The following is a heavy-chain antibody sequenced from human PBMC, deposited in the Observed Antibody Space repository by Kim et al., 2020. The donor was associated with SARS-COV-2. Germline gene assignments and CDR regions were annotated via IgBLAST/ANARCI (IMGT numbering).Heavy chain of an antibody. CDR3: VRNEEAVGNGDS. J-gene: IGHJ4*02. V-gene: IGHV4-59*01. Sequence: DYNPSRKSRVTISLDTSKNQFSLRLSSVTAADTAVYYCVRNEEAVGNGDSWGQGTLVTVSS. D-gene: IGHD2-8*01.